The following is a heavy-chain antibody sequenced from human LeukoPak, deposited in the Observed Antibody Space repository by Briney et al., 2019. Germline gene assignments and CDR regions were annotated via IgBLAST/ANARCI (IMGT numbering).Heavy chain of an antibody. V-gene: IGHV4-34*01. Sequence: PSETLSLTCAVYGGSFSGYYWSWIRQPPGKGLEWIGEINHSGSTNYNPSLKSRVTISVDTSKNQFSLKLSTVTAADTAVYYCARGHWNRNDDFDIWGQGTMVTVSS. J-gene: IGHJ3*02. CDR3: ARGHWNRNDDFDI. CDR2: INHSGST. D-gene: IGHD1-1*01. CDR1: GGSFSGYY.